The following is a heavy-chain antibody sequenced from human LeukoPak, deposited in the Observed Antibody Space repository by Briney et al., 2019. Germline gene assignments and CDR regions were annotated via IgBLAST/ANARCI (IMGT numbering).Heavy chain of an antibody. D-gene: IGHD1-1*01. Sequence: GGSLRLSCAASGFTFSTYNMNWVRQAPGQGLEWVSSISSSSYISYAASVKGRFTISRDNAKNSLDLQMNRLRAEDTAVYYCARERQLERLAFGKEGSAFDYWGQGTLVTVSS. J-gene: IGHJ4*02. CDR2: ISSSSYI. CDR3: ARERQLERLAFGKEGSAFDY. V-gene: IGHV3-21*01. CDR1: GFTFSTYN.